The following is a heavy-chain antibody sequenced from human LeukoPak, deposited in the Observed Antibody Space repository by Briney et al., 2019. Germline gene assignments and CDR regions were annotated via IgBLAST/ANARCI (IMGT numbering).Heavy chain of an antibody. CDR1: GFTFSSYS. CDR3: ARDPYSGSYFAHAFDI. V-gene: IGHV3-21*01. J-gene: IGHJ3*02. Sequence: GGSLRLSCAASGFTFSSYSMTWVRQAPGKGLEWVSSISSSSSYIYYADSVKGRFTISRDNAKNSLYLQMNSLRAEDTAVYYCARDPYSGSYFAHAFDIWGQGTMVTVSS. CDR2: ISSSSSYI. D-gene: IGHD1-26*01.